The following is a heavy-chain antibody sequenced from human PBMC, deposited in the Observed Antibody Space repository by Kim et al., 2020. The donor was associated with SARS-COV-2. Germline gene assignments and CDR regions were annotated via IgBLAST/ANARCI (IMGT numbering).Heavy chain of an antibody. V-gene: IGHV4-31*03. Sequence: SETLSLTCTVSGGSISSGGYYWSWIRQHPGKGLEWIGYIYYSGSTYYNPSLKSRVTISVDTSKNQFSLKLSSVTAADTAVYYCARQPTPPTIRYSSSSPAWFDYWGQGTLVTVSS. CDR1: GGSISSGGYY. CDR3: ARQPTPPTIRYSSSSPAWFDY. J-gene: IGHJ4*02. D-gene: IGHD6-6*01. CDR2: IYYSGST.